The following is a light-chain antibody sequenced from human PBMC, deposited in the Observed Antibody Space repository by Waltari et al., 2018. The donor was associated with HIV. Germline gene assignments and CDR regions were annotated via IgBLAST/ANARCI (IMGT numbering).Light chain of an antibody. V-gene: IGLV1-44*01. Sequence: QSVLTQPTSASGTPGQKITISCSGNLSNIGSNSVNWYQQFSGAAPKLLIFSNNQHPSGVPARFSGSKSGSAASLAISGLHSDDEAIYHCATWDDTLSGPVFGGGTKLTVL. CDR1: LSNIGSNS. J-gene: IGLJ3*02. CDR2: SNN. CDR3: ATWDDTLSGPV.